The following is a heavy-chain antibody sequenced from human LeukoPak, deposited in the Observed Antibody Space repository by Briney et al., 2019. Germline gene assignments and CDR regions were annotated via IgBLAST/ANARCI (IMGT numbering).Heavy chain of an antibody. CDR3: AKVKVVGYSTFDY. CDR2: FTRNDETT. D-gene: IGHD2-8*01. CDR1: GFTFSNVW. J-gene: IGHJ4*02. V-gene: IGHV3-23*01. Sequence: GGSLRLSCAASGFTFSNVWMDWVRQAPGKGLEWVSGFTRNDETTSYADSVKGRFTISRDNSKNTLYLQMSSLRAEDTAVYYCAKVKVVGYSTFDYWGQGALVTVSS.